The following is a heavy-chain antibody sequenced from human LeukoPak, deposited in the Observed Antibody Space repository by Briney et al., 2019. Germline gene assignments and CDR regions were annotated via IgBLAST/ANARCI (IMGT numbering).Heavy chain of an antibody. CDR1: GDSISGGGNY. Sequence: PSETLSLTCTVSGDSISGGGNYWSWLRQHPGKGLEWIGYIYYSGSTYYNPSLKSRLTISVDTSNNQFSLKLSSVTAADTAVYYCARWGNSGYASGYFDYWGQGTLVTVSS. V-gene: IGHV4-31*03. CDR2: IYYSGST. D-gene: IGHD5-12*01. CDR3: ARWGNSGYASGYFDY. J-gene: IGHJ4*02.